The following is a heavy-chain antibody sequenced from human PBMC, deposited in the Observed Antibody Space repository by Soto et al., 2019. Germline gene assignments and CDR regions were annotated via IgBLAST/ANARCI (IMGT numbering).Heavy chain of an antibody. CDR2: ITRSAGTT. J-gene: IGHJ4*02. CDR3: AKDFSSLGNFDY. V-gene: IGHV3-23*01. CDR1: GFTFTGYA. D-gene: IGHD6-6*01. Sequence: GGSLRLSCAASGFTFTGYAMSWVRQAPGKGLEWVSTITRSAGTTYYADSVKGRFTISRDNSKNTLYLQMNSLRAEDTALYFCAKDFSSLGNFDYWGQGTLVTVSS.